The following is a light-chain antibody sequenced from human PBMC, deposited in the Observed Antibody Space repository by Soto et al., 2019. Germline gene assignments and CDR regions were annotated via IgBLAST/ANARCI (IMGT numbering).Light chain of an antibody. V-gene: IGKV3-20*01. CDR1: QSVSSSY. J-gene: IGKJ2*01. Sequence: EIVLTQSPGTLSLSPGERATLSCRASQSVSSSYLAWYQQKPGQAPRLLIYGASSRATGIPDRFSGSGSGTDFTLTSSRLEPEDFAVYYCQQYSSSRTFGQGTKLEIK. CDR2: GAS. CDR3: QQYSSSRT.